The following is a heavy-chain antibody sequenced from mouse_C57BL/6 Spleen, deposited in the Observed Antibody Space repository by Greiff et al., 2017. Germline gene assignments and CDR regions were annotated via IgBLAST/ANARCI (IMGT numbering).Heavy chain of an antibody. CDR1: YFAFMASA. Sequence: LKESGAELVRPGSSVKLSCKDSYFAFMASAMHWVKQRPGHGLEWIGSFTMYSDATEYSENFKGKATLTANTSSSTAYMELSSLTSEDSAVYYCASPNYGNYDYAMDYWGQGTSVTVSS. V-gene: IGHV1-49*01. J-gene: IGHJ4*01. D-gene: IGHD2-1*01. CDR3: ASPNYGNYDYAMDY. CDR2: FTMYSDAT.